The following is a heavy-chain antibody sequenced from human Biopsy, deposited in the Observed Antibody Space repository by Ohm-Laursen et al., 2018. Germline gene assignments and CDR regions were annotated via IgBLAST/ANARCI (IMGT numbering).Heavy chain of an antibody. Sequence: SVKVSCKAPAGTFSNYGVNWVRQAPGQGLEWLGGNIPILGTGNYAHQFQDRVTVVADTSTSTATMELRSLRSDDTAVYYCATKLTGYFHHWGQGTLVIVSS. D-gene: IGHD3-9*01. V-gene: IGHV1-69*06. J-gene: IGHJ1*01. CDR3: ATKLTGYFHH. CDR1: AGTFSNYG. CDR2: NIPILGTG.